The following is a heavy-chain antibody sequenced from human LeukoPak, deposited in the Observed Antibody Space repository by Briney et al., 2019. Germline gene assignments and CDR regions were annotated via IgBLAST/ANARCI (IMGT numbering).Heavy chain of an antibody. J-gene: IGHJ6*03. V-gene: IGHV1-46*01. CDR3: ATGAQYGLRGVAYFYYMHV. D-gene: IGHD3-10*01. CDR2: INPSGGST. CDR1: GYTFTSYY. Sequence: GASVKVSCKASGYTFTSYYMHWVRQAPGQGLEWMGIINPSGGSTSYAQKFQGRVTMTRDTSTSTVYMELSSLTSDDTAVYYCATGAQYGLRGVAYFYYMHVWGTGTTVTVSS.